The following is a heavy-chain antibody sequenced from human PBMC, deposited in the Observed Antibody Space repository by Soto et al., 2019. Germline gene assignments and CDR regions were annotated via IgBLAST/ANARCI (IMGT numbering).Heavy chain of an antibody. CDR2: ISAYNGNT. CDR3: ARVDPIAVAGFDY. Sequence: XSVKVSCNASGYTFTSYGISVLRQAPGQGLEWMGWISAYNGNTNYAQKLQGRVTMTTDTSTSTAYMELRSLRSDDTAVYYCARVDPIAVAGFDYWGQGTLVTVSS. J-gene: IGHJ4*02. D-gene: IGHD6-19*01. CDR1: GYTFTSYG. V-gene: IGHV1-18*01.